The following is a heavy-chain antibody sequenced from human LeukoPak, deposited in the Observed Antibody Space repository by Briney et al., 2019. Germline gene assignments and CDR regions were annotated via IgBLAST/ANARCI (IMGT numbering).Heavy chain of an antibody. J-gene: IGHJ6*03. D-gene: IGHD3-10*01. Sequence: PGGSLRLSCAASGFTFSSYAMHWVRQAPGKGLEWVAVISYDGSNKYYADSVKGRFTISRDNSKNTLYLQMNSLRAEDTAVYYCARASGLDYYYYMDVWGKGTTVTVSS. CDR2: ISYDGSNK. V-gene: IGHV3-30-3*01. CDR1: GFTFSSYA. CDR3: ARASGLDYYYYMDV.